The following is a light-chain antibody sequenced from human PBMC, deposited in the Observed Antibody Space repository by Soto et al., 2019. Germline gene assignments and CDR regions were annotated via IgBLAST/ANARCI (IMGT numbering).Light chain of an antibody. Sequence: QAVVTQPPSASGTPGQRVTISCSGSDSNSGSNTVNWYQQVPGTAPKLLIYSNSQRPSGVPDRFSGSKSGTSASLAISGLQSEGEGDYYCAAWDDSLNGRAVFGGGTKLTVL. CDR2: SNS. CDR1: DSNSGSNT. V-gene: IGLV1-44*01. CDR3: AAWDDSLNGRAV. J-gene: IGLJ3*02.